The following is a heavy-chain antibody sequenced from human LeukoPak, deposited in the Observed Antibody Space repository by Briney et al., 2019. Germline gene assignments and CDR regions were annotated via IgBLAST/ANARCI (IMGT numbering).Heavy chain of an antibody. Sequence: DSVKGRFTISRDNAKNSLYLQMNSLRAEDTAVYYCARDMGYCSSTSCYWSDYYYYGMDVWGQGTTVTVSS. CDR3: ARDMGYCSSTSCYWSDYYYYGMDV. J-gene: IGHJ6*02. V-gene: IGHV3-7*03. D-gene: IGHD2-2*01.